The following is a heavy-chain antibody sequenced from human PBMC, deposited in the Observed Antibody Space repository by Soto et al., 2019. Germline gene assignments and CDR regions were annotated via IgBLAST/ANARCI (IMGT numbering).Heavy chain of an antibody. Sequence: QVQLVQSGAEVKKPGSSVKVSCKASGGTFNSYTISWVRQAPGQGLEWMGGIIPIFGTANYAQKFQGRVTITATESSSTAYMELSSLRSEDTAVYYCARVGTAVVSANYYGMDVWGQGTTVTVSS. CDR2: IIPIFGTA. D-gene: IGHD5-18*01. CDR1: GGTFNSYT. CDR3: ARVGTAVVSANYYGMDV. J-gene: IGHJ6*02. V-gene: IGHV1-69*01.